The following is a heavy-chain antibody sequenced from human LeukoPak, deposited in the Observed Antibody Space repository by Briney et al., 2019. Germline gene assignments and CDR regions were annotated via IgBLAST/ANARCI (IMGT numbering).Heavy chain of an antibody. CDR1: GFTVSSNY. D-gene: IGHD3-10*01. Sequence: GGSLRLSCAASGFTVSSNYMSWVRQALGKGLEWVSVIYSGGSTYYADSVKGRFTISRDNSKNTLYLQMNSLRAEDTAVYYCARDNPPLWFGESTHGSDYWGQGTLVTVSS. V-gene: IGHV3-53*01. J-gene: IGHJ4*02. CDR2: IYSGGST. CDR3: ARDNPPLWFGESTHGSDY.